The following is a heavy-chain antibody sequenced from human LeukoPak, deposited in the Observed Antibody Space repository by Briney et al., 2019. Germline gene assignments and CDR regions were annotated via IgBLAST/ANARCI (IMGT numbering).Heavy chain of an antibody. CDR3: ARVMQEGSGWSWVRSYYYYGMDV. D-gene: IGHD6-19*01. J-gene: IGHJ6*02. Sequence: IPSETLSLTCTVSGGSISSYYWSWIRQPPGKGLEWIGYIYYSGSTNYNPSLKSRVTISVDTSKNQFSLKLSSVTAADTAVYYCARVMQEGSGWSWVRSYYYYGMDVWGQGTTVTVSS. CDR1: GGSISSYY. V-gene: IGHV4-59*01. CDR2: IYYSGST.